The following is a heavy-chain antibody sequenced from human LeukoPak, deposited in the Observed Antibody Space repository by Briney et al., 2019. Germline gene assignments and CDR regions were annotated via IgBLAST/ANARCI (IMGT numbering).Heavy chain of an antibody. J-gene: IGHJ6*02. V-gene: IGHV3-43*02. Sequence: PGGSLRLSCAASGFTFDDHAMHWVRQAPGKGLEWVSLISGDGGSTYYADSVKGRFTISRDNSKNSLYLQMNSLRTEDTALYYCAKDIVGATKEFYYYGMDVWGQGTTVTVSS. CDR3: AKDIVGATKEFYYYGMDV. D-gene: IGHD1-26*01. CDR1: GFTFDDHA. CDR2: ISGDGGST.